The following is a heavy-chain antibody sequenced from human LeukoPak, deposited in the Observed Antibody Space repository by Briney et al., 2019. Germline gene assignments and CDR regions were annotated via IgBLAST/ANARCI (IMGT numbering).Heavy chain of an antibody. D-gene: IGHD3-22*01. CDR2: IYYTGSA. Sequence: SETLSLTCIVSGGSISSSSYYWGWIRQPPGMGLEWIGGIYYTGSAYYNPSFMSRLTLSVDTSNNHFSLNLSSVTAADTAVYYCARHGDPYDSSGRNWFDPWGQGTLVTVSS. V-gene: IGHV4-39*01. CDR1: GGSISSSSYY. J-gene: IGHJ5*02. CDR3: ARHGDPYDSSGRNWFDP.